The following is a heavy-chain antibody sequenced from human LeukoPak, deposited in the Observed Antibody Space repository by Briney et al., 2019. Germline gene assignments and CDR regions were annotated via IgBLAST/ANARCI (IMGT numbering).Heavy chain of an antibody. CDR2: IYHSGST. J-gene: IGHJ5*02. D-gene: IGHD5-24*01. Sequence: PSETLSLTCTVSGYSISSGYYWGWIRQPPGKGLEWIGNIYHSGSTYYNPSLKSRVTILVDTSKNQFSLKLSSVTAADTAVYCCARARREMVDQWGQGTLVTVSS. V-gene: IGHV4-38-2*02. CDR3: ARARREMVDQ. CDR1: GYSISSGYY.